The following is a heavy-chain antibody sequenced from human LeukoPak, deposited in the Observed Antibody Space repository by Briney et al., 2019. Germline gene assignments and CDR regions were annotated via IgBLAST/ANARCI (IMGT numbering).Heavy chain of an antibody. V-gene: IGHV1-2*02. J-gene: IGHJ4*02. CDR1: GYTFTGYY. CDR3: ASPVAGMCY. Sequence: ASVKVSCKASGYTFTGYYMHWVRQAPGQGLEWMGWINPNSGGTNHAQKFQGRVTMTRDTSISTAYMELSRLRSDDTAVYYCASPVAGMCYWGQGTLVTVSS. CDR2: INPNSGGT. D-gene: IGHD6-19*01.